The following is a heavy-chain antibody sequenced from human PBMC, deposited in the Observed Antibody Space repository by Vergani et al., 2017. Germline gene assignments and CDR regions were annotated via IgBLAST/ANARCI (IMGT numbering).Heavy chain of an antibody. CDR1: GFTFIMHA. V-gene: IGHV3-23*01. CDR2: LSASDRRT. CDR3: AKDHVVVVPAAIGYYYYGMDV. D-gene: IGHD2-2*01. J-gene: IGHJ6*02. Sequence: EVQLLESGGDLVQPGGSLRLSCAASGFTFIMHAMSWVRQAPGKGLEWVSTLSASDRRTHYADSVKGRFTISRDNSKNTLYLQMNSLRAEDTAVYYCAKDHVVVVPAAIGYYYYGMDVWGQGTTVTVSS.